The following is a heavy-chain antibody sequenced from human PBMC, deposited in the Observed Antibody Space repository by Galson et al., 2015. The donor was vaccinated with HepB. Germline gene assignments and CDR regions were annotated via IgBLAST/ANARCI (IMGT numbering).Heavy chain of an antibody. CDR1: GFTFSSYA. D-gene: IGHD6-19*01. V-gene: IGHV3-30*04. J-gene: IGHJ3*02. Sequence: SLRLSCAASGFTFSSYAMHWVRQAPGKGLEWVAVISYDGSNKYYADSVKGRFTISRDNSKNTLYLQMNSLRAEDTAVYYCAKDRGQWLDHDAFDIWGQGTMVTVSS. CDR3: AKDRGQWLDHDAFDI. CDR2: ISYDGSNK.